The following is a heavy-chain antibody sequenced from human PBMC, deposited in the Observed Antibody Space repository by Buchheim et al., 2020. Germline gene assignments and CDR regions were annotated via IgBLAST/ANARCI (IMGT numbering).Heavy chain of an antibody. CDR1: AFTFSNYA. Sequence: EVQLLESGGGLIQPGGSLRLSCGVSAFTFSNYAMSWVRQAPGKGLEWVSGISAGGDITYYADSVKGRFSISRDNSKKMVFLQMNSLRAEDTAMYYCAEDRASNDFWSGYYPRWGPGTL. CDR2: ISAGGDIT. CDR3: AEDRASNDFWSGYYPR. J-gene: IGHJ4*02. D-gene: IGHD3-3*01. V-gene: IGHV3-23*01.